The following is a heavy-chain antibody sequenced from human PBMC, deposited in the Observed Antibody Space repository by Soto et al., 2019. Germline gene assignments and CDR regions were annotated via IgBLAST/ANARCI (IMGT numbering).Heavy chain of an antibody. V-gene: IGHV3-48*03. J-gene: IGHJ4*02. Sequence: LRLSCAASGFTFNSYEMNWVRQAPGKGLEWISYISSTGSTIYYADSVKGRFTISRDNAKNSLSLQMNSLRAEDTAVYYCARALPLLLDVVTTFDYWGLGTLVTVSS. CDR3: ARALPLLLDVVTTFDY. CDR1: GFTFNSYE. CDR2: ISSTGSTI. D-gene: IGHD3-22*01.